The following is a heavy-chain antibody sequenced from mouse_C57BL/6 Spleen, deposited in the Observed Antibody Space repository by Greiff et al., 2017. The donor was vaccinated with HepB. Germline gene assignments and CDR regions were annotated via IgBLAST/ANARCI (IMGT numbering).Heavy chain of an antibody. D-gene: IGHD4-1*01. V-gene: IGHV3-6*01. CDR2: ISYDGSN. Sequence: EVQLQQSGPGLVKPSQSLSLTCSVTGYSITSGYYWNWIRQFPGNKLEWMGYISYDGSNNYNPSLKNRISITRDTSKNQFFLKLNSVTTEDTATYYCARDRTGTFYWGQGTLVTVSA. J-gene: IGHJ3*01. CDR3: ARDRTGTFY. CDR1: GYSITSGYY.